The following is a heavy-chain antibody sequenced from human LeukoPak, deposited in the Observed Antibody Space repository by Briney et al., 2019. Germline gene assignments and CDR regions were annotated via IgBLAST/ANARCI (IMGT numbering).Heavy chain of an antibody. CDR2: ISGSGGST. V-gene: IGHV3-23*01. CDR1: GFTSSSYA. D-gene: IGHD2-2*01. J-gene: IGHJ4*02. CDR3: AKYQGCSSTSCVFDY. Sequence: GGSLRLSCAASGFTSSSYAMSWVRQAPGKGLEWVSAISGSGGSTYYADSVKGRFTISRDNSKNTLYLQMNSLRAEDTAVYYCAKYQGCSSTSCVFDYWGQGTLVTVSS.